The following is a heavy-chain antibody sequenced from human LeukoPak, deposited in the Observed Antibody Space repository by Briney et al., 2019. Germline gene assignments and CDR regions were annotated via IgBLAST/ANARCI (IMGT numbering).Heavy chain of an antibody. CDR3: ARNTGTYDY. CDR2: ISTTSSYT. J-gene: IGHJ4*02. CDR1: GFTFSDYY. Sequence: GGSLRLSCAASGFTFSDYYMSWIRQAPGKGLEWVSYISTTSSYTKYADSVKGRFTISRDNAKNSLYLQMNSLRAGDTAVYYCARNTGTYDYWGQGTLVTVSS. D-gene: IGHD1-1*01. V-gene: IGHV3-11*06.